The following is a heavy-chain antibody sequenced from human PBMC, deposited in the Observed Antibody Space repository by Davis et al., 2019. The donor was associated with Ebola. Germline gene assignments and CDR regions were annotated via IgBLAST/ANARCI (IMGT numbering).Heavy chain of an antibody. D-gene: IGHD2-2*01. V-gene: IGHV3-48*02. CDR2: ISSSSSTI. Sequence: PGGSLRLSCAASGFTFSSYSMNWVRQAPGKGLEWVSYISSSSSTIYYADSVKGRFTISRDNAKNSLYLQMNSLRDEDTAVYYCARTATVGYCSSTSCYSFDWFDPWGQGTLVTVSS. CDR3: ARTATVGYCSSTSCYSFDWFDP. J-gene: IGHJ5*02. CDR1: GFTFSSYS.